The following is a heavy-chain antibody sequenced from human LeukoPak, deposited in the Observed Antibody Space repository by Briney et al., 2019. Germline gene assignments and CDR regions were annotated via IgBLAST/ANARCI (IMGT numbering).Heavy chain of an antibody. CDR3: ARGWFGDA. V-gene: IGHV3-7*04. J-gene: IGHJ5*02. Sequence: TGGSLRLSCAASGFTFRNYWMNWVRQAPGKGREWVANIKQDGSEKYYVDSVKGRFTLSRDNAKNSLYLQMNSLRGDDTAVYYCARGWFGDAWGQGILVTVSS. CDR2: IKQDGSEK. D-gene: IGHD3-10*01. CDR1: GFTFRNYW.